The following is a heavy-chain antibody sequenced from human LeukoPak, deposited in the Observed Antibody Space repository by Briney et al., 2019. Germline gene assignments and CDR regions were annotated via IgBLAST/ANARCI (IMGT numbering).Heavy chain of an antibody. D-gene: IGHD2-15*01. CDR3: ARAYCSGGSCYSGY. CDR2: IYYSGST. CDR1: GGSISSYY. J-gene: IGHJ4*02. Sequence: SETLSLTCAVSGGSISSYYWSWIRQPPGKGLEWIGYIYYSGSTNYNPSLKSRVTISVDTSKNQFSLKLSSVTAADTAVYYCARAYCSGGSCYSGYWGQGTLVTVSS. V-gene: IGHV4-59*01.